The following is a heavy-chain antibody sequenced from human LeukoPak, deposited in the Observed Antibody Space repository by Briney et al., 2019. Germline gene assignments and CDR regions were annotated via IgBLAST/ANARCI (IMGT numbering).Heavy chain of an antibody. CDR1: GGSINSYY. CDR3: ARHFYGSGSYRAYGMDV. D-gene: IGHD3-10*01. CDR2: IYSSGST. J-gene: IGHJ6*02. Sequence: SETLSLTCTVSGGSINSYYWSWIRQPPGKGLEWIGYIYSSGSTNYNPSLRSRVTISVTTSKNQFSLKVSSVTAADTAVYYCARHFYGSGSYRAYGMDVWGQGTTVTVSS. V-gene: IGHV4-59*08.